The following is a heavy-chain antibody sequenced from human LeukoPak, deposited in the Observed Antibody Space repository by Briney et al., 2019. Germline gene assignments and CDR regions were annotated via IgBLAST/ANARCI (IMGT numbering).Heavy chain of an antibody. D-gene: IGHD2-21*02. V-gene: IGHV3-23*01. CDR3: AKDAPVHCGGDCHQAFDY. CDR2: ISGSGGST. Sequence: GGSLRLSCAASGFTFSSYAMSWVRQAPGKGLEWVSAISGSGGSTYYADSVKGRFTISRDNSKNTLYLQMNSLRAEDTAVYYCAKDAPVHCGGDCHQAFDYWGQGTLVTVSS. J-gene: IGHJ4*02. CDR1: GFTFSSYA.